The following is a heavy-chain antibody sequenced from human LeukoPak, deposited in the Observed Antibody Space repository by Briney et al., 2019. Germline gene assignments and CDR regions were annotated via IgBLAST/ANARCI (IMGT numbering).Heavy chain of an antibody. V-gene: IGHV3-7*01. D-gene: IGHD3-3*01. Sequence: GGSLRLSCAASGSTFSSYWMSWVRQAPGKGLEWVANIKQDGSEKYYVDSVKGRFTISRDNAKNSLYLQMNSLRAEDTAVYYCARFPYDFWSGYSRGRHENVDYWGQGTLVTVSS. CDR1: GSTFSSYW. CDR3: ARFPYDFWSGYSRGRHENVDY. CDR2: IKQDGSEK. J-gene: IGHJ4*02.